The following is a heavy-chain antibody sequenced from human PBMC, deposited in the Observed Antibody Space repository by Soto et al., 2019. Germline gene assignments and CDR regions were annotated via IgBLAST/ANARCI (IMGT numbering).Heavy chain of an antibody. CDR2: IIPIFGTA. CDR3: ARNYIVLVPAATNYYGMDV. V-gene: IGHV1-69*13. D-gene: IGHD2-2*01. CDR1: GGTFSSYA. Sequence: SVKVSCKASGGTFSSYAISWVRQAPGQGLEWMGGIIPIFGTANYAQKFQGRVTITADESTSTAYMELSSLRSEDAAVYYCARNYIVLVPAATNYYGMDVWGQGTTVTVSS. J-gene: IGHJ6*02.